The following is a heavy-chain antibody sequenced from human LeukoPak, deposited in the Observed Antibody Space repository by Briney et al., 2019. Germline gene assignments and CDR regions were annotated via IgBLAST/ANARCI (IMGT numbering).Heavy chain of an antibody. CDR3: AKGPIFYYDSSGYRGPIDY. J-gene: IGHJ4*02. CDR1: GFTFDDYA. CDR2: ISWNSGSI. Sequence: GGSLRLSCAASGFTFDDYAMPWVRQAPGKGLEWVSGISWNSGSIGYADSVKGRFTISRDNAKNSLYLQMNSLRAEDTALYYCAKGPIFYYDSSGYRGPIDYWGQGTLVTVSS. V-gene: IGHV3-9*01. D-gene: IGHD3-22*01.